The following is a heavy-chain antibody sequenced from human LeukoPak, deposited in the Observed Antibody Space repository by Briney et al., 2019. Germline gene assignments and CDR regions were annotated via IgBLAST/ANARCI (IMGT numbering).Heavy chain of an antibody. CDR3: ARGLTYYYYMDV. Sequence: GGSLRLSCAASGFTFDDYGMSWVRQAPGKGLEWVSGINWNGGSTGYADSVKGRFTISRDNAKNPLYLQMNSLRAEDTALYYCARGLTYYYYMDVWGRGTTVTVSS. CDR2: INWNGGST. J-gene: IGHJ6*03. D-gene: IGHD6-19*01. CDR1: GFTFDDYG. V-gene: IGHV3-20*04.